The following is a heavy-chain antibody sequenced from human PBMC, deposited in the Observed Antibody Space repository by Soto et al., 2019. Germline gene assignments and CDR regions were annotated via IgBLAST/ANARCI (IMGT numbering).Heavy chain of an antibody. CDR1: GGTFSSYA. CDR3: ARRKERSGPHYFDY. Sequence: SVKVSCKASGGTFSSYAISWVRQAPGQGLEWMRGIIPIFGTANYAQKFQGRVTITADESTSTAYMELSGLRPDDTAVYYCARRKERSGPHYFDYWGQGSQVTVSS. J-gene: IGHJ4*02. CDR2: IIPIFGTA. V-gene: IGHV1-69*13. D-gene: IGHD6-25*01.